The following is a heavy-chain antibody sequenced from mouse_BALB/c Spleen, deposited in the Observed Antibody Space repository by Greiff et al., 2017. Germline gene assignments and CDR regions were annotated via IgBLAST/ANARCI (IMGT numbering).Heavy chain of an antibody. CDR2: ISSGGSYT. J-gene: IGHJ3*01. V-gene: IGHV5-9-4*01. D-gene: IGHD1-2*01. CDR3: ARDYDGGFAY. Sequence: EVQGVESGGGLVQPGGSRKLSCAASGFTFSSYAMSWVRQSPEKRLEWVAEISSGGSYTYYPDTVTGRFTISRDNAKNTLYLEMSSLRSEDTAMYYCARDYDGGFAYWGQGTLVTVSA. CDR1: GFTFSSYA.